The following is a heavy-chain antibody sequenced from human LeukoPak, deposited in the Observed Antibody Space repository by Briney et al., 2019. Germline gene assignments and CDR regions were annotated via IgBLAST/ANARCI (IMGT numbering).Heavy chain of an antibody. J-gene: IGHJ4*02. Sequence: GGSLRLSCAASGFTFSSYAMSWVRQAPGKGLEWVSAISGSGGSTYYADSVKGRFTISRDNSKNTLYLQMNSLRAEDTAVYYCALHRYFDWLLTRDYFDYWGQGTLVIVSS. D-gene: IGHD3-9*01. CDR3: ALHRYFDWLLTRDYFDY. CDR2: ISGSGGST. V-gene: IGHV3-23*01. CDR1: GFTFSSYA.